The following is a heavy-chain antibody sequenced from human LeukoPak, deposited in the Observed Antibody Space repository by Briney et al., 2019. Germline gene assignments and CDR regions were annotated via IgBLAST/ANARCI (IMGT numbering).Heavy chain of an antibody. CDR2: IWYDGSNK. CDR3: ARGMYSGTHNDAFDI. J-gene: IGHJ3*02. D-gene: IGHD1-26*01. Sequence: HPGGSLRLSCAASGFTFSSYGMHWVRQAPGKGLEWVAVIWYDGSNKYYADSVKGRFTISRDNSKNTLYLQMNCLRAEDTAVYYCARGMYSGTHNDAFDIWGQGTMVTVSS. V-gene: IGHV3-33*01. CDR1: GFTFSSYG.